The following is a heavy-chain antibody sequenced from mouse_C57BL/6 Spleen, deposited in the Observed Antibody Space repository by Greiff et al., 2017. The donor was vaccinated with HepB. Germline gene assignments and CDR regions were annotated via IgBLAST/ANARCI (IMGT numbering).Heavy chain of an antibody. Sequence: QVHVKQSGAELVKPGASVKMSCKASGYTFTTYPIEWMKQNHGKSLEWIGNFHPYNDDTKYNEKFKGKATLTVEKSSSTVYLELSRLTSDDSAVYYCARKGTWGYAMDYWGQGTSVTVSS. CDR1: GYTFTTYP. CDR3: ARKGTWGYAMDY. J-gene: IGHJ4*01. D-gene: IGHD3-3*01. V-gene: IGHV1-47*01. CDR2: FHPYNDDT.